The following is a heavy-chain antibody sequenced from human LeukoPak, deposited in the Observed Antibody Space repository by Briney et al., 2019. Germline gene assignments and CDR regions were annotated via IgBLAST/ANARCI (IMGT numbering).Heavy chain of an antibody. J-gene: IGHJ2*01. CDR2: TYYRSKLYN. CDR3: ARSGIWGAWCFDV. D-gene: IGHD7-27*01. V-gene: IGHV6-1*01. Sequence: SQTLSLTCAISGDSVSSNSAAWNWIRQSPSRGLEWLGRTYYRSKLYNDYAVSVSSRISINLDTSNNQFSLHLNSVTPEDTAVYYCARSGIWGAWCFDVWGRGTLVTVSS. CDR1: GDSVSSNSAA.